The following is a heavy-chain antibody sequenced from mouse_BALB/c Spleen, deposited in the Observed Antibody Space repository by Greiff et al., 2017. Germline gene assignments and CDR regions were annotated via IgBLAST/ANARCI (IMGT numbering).Heavy chain of an antibody. J-gene: IGHJ2*01. V-gene: IGHV5-6-3*01. CDR1: GFTFSSYG. CDR3: ARDRNNWALDY. CDR2: INSNGGST. D-gene: IGHD4-1*01. Sequence: DVHLVESGGGLVQPGGSLKLSCAASGFTFSSYGMSWVRQTPDKRLELVATINSNGGSTYYPDSVKGRFTISRDNAKNTLYLQMSSLKSEDTAMYYCARDRNNWALDYWGQGTTLTVSS.